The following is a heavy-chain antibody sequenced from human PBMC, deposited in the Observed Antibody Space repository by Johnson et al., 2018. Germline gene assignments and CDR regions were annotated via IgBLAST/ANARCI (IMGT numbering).Heavy chain of an antibody. J-gene: IGHJ6*02. CDR3: ARGFRSPYGMDV. Sequence: QVQLQESGPGLVKPSETLSLTCTVSGGSISSDYWSWIRQSPGKGLEWIGNIYGSGGTNYNPSLKSRATLSVDTSKKQFPLRRSSVTAADAAVYYCARGFRSPYGMDVWGQGTTVTVSS. CDR1: GGSISSDY. V-gene: IGHV4-59*01. D-gene: IGHD2-21*01. CDR2: IYGSGGT.